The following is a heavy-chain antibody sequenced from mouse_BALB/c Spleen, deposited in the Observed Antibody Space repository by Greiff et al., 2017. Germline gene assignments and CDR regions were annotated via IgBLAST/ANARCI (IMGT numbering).Heavy chain of an antibody. D-gene: IGHD4-1*02. CDR3: APTGRFAY. J-gene: IGHJ3*01. V-gene: IGHV14-3*02. CDR1: GFNIKDTY. Sequence: VQLHQSGAELVKPGASVKLSCTASGFNIKDTYMHWVKQRPEQGLEWIGRIDPANGNTKYDPKFQGKATITADTSSNTAYLQLSSLTSEDTAVYYCAPTGRFAYWGQGTLVTVSA. CDR2: IDPANGNT.